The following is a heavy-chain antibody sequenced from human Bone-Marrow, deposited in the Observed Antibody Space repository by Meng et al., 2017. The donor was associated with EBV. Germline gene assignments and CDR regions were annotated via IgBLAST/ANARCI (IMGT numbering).Heavy chain of an antibody. CDR3: ASQTTVSKGVYDY. J-gene: IGHJ4*02. D-gene: IGHD4-17*01. CDR1: GGSISNSNW. V-gene: IGHV4-4*02. Sequence: LLGAAPDLVKPSGTLSLARALLGGSISNSNWGSWVRQPPGKGLEWIGEIYHSGSTNYNPSLKSRVTISVDKSKNQFSLKLSSVTAADTAVYYCASQTTVSKGVYDYWGQGTLVTVSS. CDR2: IYHSGST.